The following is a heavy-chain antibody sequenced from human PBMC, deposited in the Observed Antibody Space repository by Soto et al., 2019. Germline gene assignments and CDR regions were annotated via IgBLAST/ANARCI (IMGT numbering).Heavy chain of an antibody. J-gene: IGHJ4*02. CDR1: GYSISSSNW. Sequence: SETLSLTCAVSGYSISSSNWGGWIRQPPGKGLEWIGYIYYSGSTYYNPSLKSRVTMSVDTSKNQFSLKLSSVTAVDTAVYYCARSSSGWYGEFDYWGQGTLVTVSS. D-gene: IGHD6-19*01. CDR2: IYYSGST. V-gene: IGHV4-28*01. CDR3: ARSSSGWYGEFDY.